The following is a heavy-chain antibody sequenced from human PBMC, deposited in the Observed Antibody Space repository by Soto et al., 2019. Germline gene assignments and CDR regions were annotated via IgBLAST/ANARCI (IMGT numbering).Heavy chain of an antibody. CDR2: INHSGST. V-gene: IGHV4-34*01. CDR3: ARVKSSSWYRGWFDP. Sequence: KPSETLSLTCAVYGGSFSGYYWSWIRQPPGKGLEWIGEINHSGSTNYNPSLKSRVTISVDTSKNQFSLKLSSVTAADTAVYYCARVKSSSWYRGWFDPWGQGTLVTVSS. D-gene: IGHD6-13*01. J-gene: IGHJ5*02. CDR1: GGSFSGYY.